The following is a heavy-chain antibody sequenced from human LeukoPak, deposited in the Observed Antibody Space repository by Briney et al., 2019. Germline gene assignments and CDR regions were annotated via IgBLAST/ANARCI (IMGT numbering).Heavy chain of an antibody. CDR1: GFTFDDYS. CDR2: ISGDGVTT. J-gene: IGHJ4*02. CDR3: AKGVNGISFTFDY. V-gene: IGHV3-43*02. D-gene: IGHD4-23*01. Sequence: GRSLRLSCVASGFTFDDYSMHWVRQLPGKCLEWVSFISGDGVTTYYADSGTGRATISRDNGKNSLSLQMNSLKSEDTAFYYCAKGVNGISFTFDYWGRGTLATVSS.